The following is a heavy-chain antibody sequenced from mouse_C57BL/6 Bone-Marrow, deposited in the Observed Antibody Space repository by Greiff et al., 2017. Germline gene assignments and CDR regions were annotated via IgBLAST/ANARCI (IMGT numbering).Heavy chain of an antibody. Sequence: EVKLVESGGGLVKPGGSLQLSCAASGFTFSSYAMSWVRQTPEKRLEWVATISDGGSYTYYPDTVQGRFTLSRDNAKNNLYLQMSHLKSEDTAMYYWPRVSNYGFAYWGQGTLVTVSA. J-gene: IGHJ3*01. CDR2: ISDGGSYT. CDR1: GFTFSSYA. D-gene: IGHD2-5*01. CDR3: PRVSNYGFAY. V-gene: IGHV5-4*03.